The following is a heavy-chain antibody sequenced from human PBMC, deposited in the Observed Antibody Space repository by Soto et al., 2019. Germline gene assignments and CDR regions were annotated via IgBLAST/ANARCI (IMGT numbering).Heavy chain of an antibody. CDR2: INHSGST. J-gene: IGHJ6*03. CDR1: GGSFSGYY. V-gene: IGHV4-34*01. CDR3: ARVPLYYSYLDV. Sequence: PSETMSLTCAVYGGSFSGYYWSWIRQPPGKGLEWIGEINHSGSTNYNPSLKSRVTISVDTSKNQFSLKLSSVTAADTAVYYCARVPLYYSYLDVWGKGTTVTGSS.